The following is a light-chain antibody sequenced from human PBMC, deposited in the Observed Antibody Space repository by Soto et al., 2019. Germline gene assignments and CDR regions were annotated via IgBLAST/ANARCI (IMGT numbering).Light chain of an antibody. V-gene: IGKV3-11*01. CDR3: QQRSNWPIT. CDR2: DAS. J-gene: IGKJ5*01. Sequence: EIVLTQSPATLSLSAGVSATLSCRASRSVSNYLAWYQQKPGQAPRLLIYDASSRPTDIPARFSGSGSGTDFTLTISSLEPEDFALYYCQQRSNWPITFGQGTQLEIK. CDR1: RSVSNY.